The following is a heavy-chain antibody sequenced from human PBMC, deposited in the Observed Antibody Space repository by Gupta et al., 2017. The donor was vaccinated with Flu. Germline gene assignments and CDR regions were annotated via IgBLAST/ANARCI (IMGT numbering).Heavy chain of an antibody. CDR3: ARVQYCSTTSCYEPFDS. CDR2: NNPNSGGT. Sequence: IHWVRQAPGQGLEWMGRNNPNSGGTKDEQKFQGRVTRTSDTSIKTAYMELSSLRSDDTAIYYCARVQYCSTTSCYEPFDSWGQGTQVSVSS. J-gene: IGHJ4*02. D-gene: IGHD2-2*01. V-gene: IGHV1-2*06.